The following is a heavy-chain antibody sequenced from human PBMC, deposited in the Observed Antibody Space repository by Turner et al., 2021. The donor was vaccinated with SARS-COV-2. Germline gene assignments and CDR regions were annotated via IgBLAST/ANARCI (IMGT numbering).Heavy chain of an antibody. CDR2: TYYPGGS. V-gene: IGHV4-39*01. Sequence: QLLVPESGPALVKPSETLSLPCTVPAVSLTSNSHYWGWVRQPPGKGLEWIGITYYPGGSYYNPSLRGRVTIAVDPSQNQFSRILRSVTAADTAVYYCVTSVRRSGYFQRWGQGSLVSVSS. J-gene: IGHJ1*01. CDR1: AVSLTSNSHY. CDR3: VTSVRRSGYFQR.